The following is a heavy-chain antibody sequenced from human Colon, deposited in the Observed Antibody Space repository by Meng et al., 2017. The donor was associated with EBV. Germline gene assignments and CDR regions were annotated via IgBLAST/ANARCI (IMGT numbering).Heavy chain of an antibody. CDR3: ARASYGSGSPLGESWFDP. CDR1: GGYISSGGYY. V-gene: IGHV4-31*03. D-gene: IGHD3-10*01. Sequence: VRREAAGPGLVKPSQSLSLDCTVSGGYISSGGYYWSWIRQPPVKGLEWIGYIHSSGSTYYNPSLRSRLTISVDTSKNQFSLKLSSVTAADTAVYYCARASYGSGSPLGESWFDPWGQGTLVTVSS. CDR2: IHSSGST. J-gene: IGHJ5*02.